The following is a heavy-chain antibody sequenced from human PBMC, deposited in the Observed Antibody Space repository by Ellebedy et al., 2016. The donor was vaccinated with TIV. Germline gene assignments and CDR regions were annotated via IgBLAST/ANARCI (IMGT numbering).Heavy chain of an antibody. Sequence: GGSLRLXXAASGFTFSIAGMTWVRQAPGKGLEWVATIDFSGTGTYYADSVKGRFIISRDNTKNSLFLQMNSLGVEDTAVYYCARGGSEWSRDYWGQGTLVTVSS. D-gene: IGHD3-3*01. V-gene: IGHV3-21*06. CDR1: GFTFSIAG. J-gene: IGHJ4*02. CDR3: ARGGSEWSRDY. CDR2: IDFSGTGT.